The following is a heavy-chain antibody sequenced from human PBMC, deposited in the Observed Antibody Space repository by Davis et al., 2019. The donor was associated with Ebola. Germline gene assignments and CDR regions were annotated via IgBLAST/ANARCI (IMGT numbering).Heavy chain of an antibody. D-gene: IGHD3-3*01. CDR3: ARERSITIFGVVKGNWFDP. J-gene: IGHJ5*02. CDR1: GYTFTGYY. CDR2: INPNSGGT. V-gene: IGHV1-2*04. Sequence: ASVKVSCKASGYTFTGYYMHWVRQAPGQGLEWMGWINPNSGGTNYAQKFQGWVTMTRDTSISTAYMELSRLRSDDTAVYYCARERSITIFGVVKGNWFDPWGQGTLVTVSS.